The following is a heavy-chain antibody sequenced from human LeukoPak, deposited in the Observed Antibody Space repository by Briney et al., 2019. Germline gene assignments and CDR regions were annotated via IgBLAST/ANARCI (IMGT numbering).Heavy chain of an antibody. Sequence: PGESLRLSCSASGFTLSRSAMAWGRHLPGKGLEWVSLISVNGQQKYYGVSVKCRFSVSRDNSKNTLYLQMDSLRADDSALYYCAKDSHYLDSSAYLIPLDSSDQGTLVTVSS. V-gene: IGHV3-23*01. J-gene: IGHJ5*01. CDR3: AKDSHYLDSSAYLIPLDS. CDR2: ISVNGQQK. CDR1: GFTLSRSA. D-gene: IGHD3-22*01.